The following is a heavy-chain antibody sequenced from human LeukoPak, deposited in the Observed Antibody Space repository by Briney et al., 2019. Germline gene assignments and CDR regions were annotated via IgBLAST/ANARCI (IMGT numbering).Heavy chain of an antibody. CDR2: INPSGGST. Sequence: ASVKVSCKASGYTFTSYYMHWVRQAPGQGLEWMGIINPSGGSTSYAQKFQGRVTMTRDTSKNQFSLKLSSVTAADTAVYYCARDLNSYTYGGYFDYWGQGTLVTVSS. D-gene: IGHD2-21*01. V-gene: IGHV1-46*01. J-gene: IGHJ4*02. CDR3: ARDLNSYTYGGYFDY. CDR1: GYTFTSYY.